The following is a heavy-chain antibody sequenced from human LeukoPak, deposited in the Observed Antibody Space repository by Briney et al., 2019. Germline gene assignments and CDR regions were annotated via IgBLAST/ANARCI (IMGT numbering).Heavy chain of an antibody. Sequence: GSLRLSCAASGFTFSSYSMNWVRQAPWKGLEWVGRIKSKTDGGTTDYAAPVKGRFTISRDDSKNTLYLQMNSLKTEDTAVYYCTTRGVVGATTKDYWGQGTLVTVSS. CDR3: TTRGVVGATTKDY. CDR1: GFTFSSYS. CDR2: IKSKTDGGTT. J-gene: IGHJ4*02. V-gene: IGHV3-15*07. D-gene: IGHD1-26*01.